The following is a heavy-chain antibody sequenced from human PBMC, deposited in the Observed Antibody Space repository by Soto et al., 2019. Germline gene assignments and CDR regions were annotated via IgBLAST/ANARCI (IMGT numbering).Heavy chain of an antibody. CDR3: ARAPGRYYYYYMDV. Sequence: ASVKVSCKASGYTFTSYAMHWVRQAPGQRLEWMGWINAGKGNTKYSQKFQGRVTITRDTSASTAYMELSSLRSEDTAVYYCARAPGRYYYYYMDVWGKGTTVTVSS. V-gene: IGHV1-3*01. CDR1: GYTFTSYA. J-gene: IGHJ6*03. CDR2: INAGKGNT.